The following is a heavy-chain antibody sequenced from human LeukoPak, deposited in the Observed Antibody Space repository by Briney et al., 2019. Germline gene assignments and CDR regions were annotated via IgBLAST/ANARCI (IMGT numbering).Heavy chain of an antibody. J-gene: IGHJ4*02. CDR1: GYTFTSYG. CDR2: ISAYNGNT. D-gene: IGHD3-9*01. CDR3: ARVERYYDILTGYIPY. Sequence: GASVKVSCKASGYTFTSYGISWVRQAPGQGLEWMGWISAYNGNTNYAQKLQGGVTMTRDMSTSTVYMELSSLRSEDTAVYYCARVERYYDILTGYIPYWGQGTLVTVSS. V-gene: IGHV1-18*01.